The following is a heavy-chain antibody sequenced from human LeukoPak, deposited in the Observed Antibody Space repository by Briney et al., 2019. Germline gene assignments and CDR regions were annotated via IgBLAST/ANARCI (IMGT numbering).Heavy chain of an antibody. CDR3: ARRPKAPLRTDY. Sequence: SETLSLTCTASGGSVSSGSYYWSWIRQPPGKGLEWIGTISYSGTTDYNPSLRSRVTISVDTSKNQFSLKLSSVTAADTAVYFCARRPKAPLRTDYWGQGTPVIVSS. D-gene: IGHD1-1*01. CDR2: ISYSGTT. J-gene: IGHJ4*02. CDR1: GGSVSSGSYY. V-gene: IGHV4-39*01.